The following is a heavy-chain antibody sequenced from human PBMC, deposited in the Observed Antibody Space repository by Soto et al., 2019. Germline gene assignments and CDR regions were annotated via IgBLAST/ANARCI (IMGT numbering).Heavy chain of an antibody. CDR2: INHSGSA. V-gene: IGHV4-34*01. J-gene: IGHJ4*02. D-gene: IGHD3-16*02. CDR1: GGSFSGYY. Sequence: PSETLSLTCAVYGGSFSGYYWTWIRQPPGTGLEWIGEINHSGSANYNPSLKSRATISLDKSKGQFSLQLTSVTAADKAIYYCVRDRGAVWGNYRKRAPRFDSWGQGIPVTVSS. CDR3: VRDRGAVWGNYRKRAPRFDS.